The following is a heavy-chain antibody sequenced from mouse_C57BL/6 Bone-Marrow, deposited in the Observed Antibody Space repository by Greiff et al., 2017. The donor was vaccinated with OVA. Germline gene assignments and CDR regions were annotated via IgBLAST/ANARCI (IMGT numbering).Heavy chain of an antibody. V-gene: IGHV1-69*01. J-gene: IGHJ4*01. CDR1: GYTFTSYW. Sequence: QVQLKQPGAELVMPGASVKLSCKASGYTFTSYWMHWVKQRPGQGLEWIGEIDPSDSYTNYNQKFKGKSTLTVDKSSSTTYMQLSSLTSEGSAVDYCARGILPRYYAMDYWGQGTSVTVSS. CDR3: ARGILPRYYAMDY. D-gene: IGHD5-5*01. CDR2: IDPSDSYT.